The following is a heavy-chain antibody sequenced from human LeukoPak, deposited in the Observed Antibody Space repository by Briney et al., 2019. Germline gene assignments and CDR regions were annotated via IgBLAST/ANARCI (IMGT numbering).Heavy chain of an antibody. Sequence: GGSLTLSCAASGFTFSGHWMSWVRQAPGKGLEWVANINQGGSDKYYVDSVKGRFTISRDNANNLLYLQMNSLRGEDTAVYYCTRDRSRAEDDWGQGTLVTVSS. D-gene: IGHD1-14*01. CDR2: INQGGSDK. J-gene: IGHJ4*02. V-gene: IGHV3-7*01. CDR3: TRDRSRAEDD. CDR1: GFTFSGHW.